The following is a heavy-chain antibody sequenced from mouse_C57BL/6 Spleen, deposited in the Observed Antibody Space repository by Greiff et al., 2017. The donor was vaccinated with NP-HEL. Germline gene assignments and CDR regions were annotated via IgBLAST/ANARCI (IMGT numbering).Heavy chain of an antibody. CDR3: ASPITTVVARYWYFDV. CDR2: IDPNSGGT. CDR1: GYTFTSYW. V-gene: IGHV1-72*01. Sequence: QVQLQQPGAELVKPGASVKLSCKASGYTFTSYWMHWVKQRPGRGLEWIGRIDPNSGGTKYNEKFKSKATLTVDKPSSTAYMQLSSLTSEDSAVYYCASPITTVVARYWYFDVWGTGTTVTVSS. D-gene: IGHD1-1*01. J-gene: IGHJ1*03.